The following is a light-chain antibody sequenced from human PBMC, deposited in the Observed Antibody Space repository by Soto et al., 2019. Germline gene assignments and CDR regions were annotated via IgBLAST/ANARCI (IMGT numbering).Light chain of an antibody. V-gene: IGLV2-14*01. CDR2: DVI. CDR1: SSDVGGYDY. Sequence: QSALTQPASVSGSPGQSITISCTGTSSDVGGYDYVSWYQQYPGKAPTLMIYDVINRPSGVSNRFTGSKSGNTASLTISGLQAEDEADYYCSSYTSSSTYVFGTGTKVTVL. J-gene: IGLJ1*01. CDR3: SSYTSSSTYV.